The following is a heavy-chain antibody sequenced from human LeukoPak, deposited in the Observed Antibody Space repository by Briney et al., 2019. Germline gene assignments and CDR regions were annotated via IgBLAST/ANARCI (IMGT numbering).Heavy chain of an antibody. J-gene: IGHJ4*02. CDR2: INSDGSST. Sequence: GGSLRLSCAASGFTFSSYWMHWVRQAPGKGLVWVSRINSDGSSTSYADSVKGRFTISRDNAKNTLYLQMNSLRAEDTAVYYCARNWYYYDSSGYGGPLDYWGQGTLVTVSS. V-gene: IGHV3-74*01. CDR1: GFTFSSYW. CDR3: ARNWYYYDSSGYGGPLDY. D-gene: IGHD3-22*01.